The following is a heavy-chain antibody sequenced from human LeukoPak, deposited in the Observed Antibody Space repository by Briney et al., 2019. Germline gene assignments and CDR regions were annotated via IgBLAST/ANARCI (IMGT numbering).Heavy chain of an antibody. Sequence: GGSLRLSCAASGFTFSSYGMSWVRQAPGKGLEWVSAISGSGGSTYYADSVKGRFTISRDNSKNTLYLQMNGLRAEDTAVYYCAKGPYRIVGAIDYWGQGTLVTVSS. CDR3: AKGPYRIVGAIDY. CDR1: GFTFSSYG. V-gene: IGHV3-23*01. J-gene: IGHJ4*02. CDR2: ISGSGGST. D-gene: IGHD1-26*01.